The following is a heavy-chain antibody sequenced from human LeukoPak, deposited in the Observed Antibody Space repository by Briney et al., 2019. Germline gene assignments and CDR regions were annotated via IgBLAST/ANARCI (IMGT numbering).Heavy chain of an antibody. D-gene: IGHD6-6*01. CDR3: ARGPRLAARENWFDP. CDR1: GYTFTGYY. J-gene: IGHJ5*02. Sequence: ASVKVSCKASGYTFTGYYMHWVRQAPEQGLEWMGRINPNSGGTNYAQKFQGRVTMTRDTSISTAYMELSRLRSDDTAVYYCARGPRLAARENWFDPWGQGTLVTVSS. CDR2: INPNSGGT. V-gene: IGHV1-2*06.